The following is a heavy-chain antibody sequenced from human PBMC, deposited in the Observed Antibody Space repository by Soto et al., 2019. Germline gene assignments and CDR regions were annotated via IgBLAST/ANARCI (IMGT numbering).Heavy chain of an antibody. CDR3: AKGMGPICGADCSSRLADY. D-gene: IGHD2-21*02. CDR2: ISAGGGST. V-gene: IGHV3-23*01. CDR1: RFTFSNYA. Sequence: GGSLRLSCAASRFTFSNYAMSWVRQTPGKGPEWVSIISAGGGSTVYADSVKGRFTISRDNSKNMVTLQMNSLRAEDSAIYYCAKGMGPICGADCSSRLADYWGQGTLVTVSS. J-gene: IGHJ4*02.